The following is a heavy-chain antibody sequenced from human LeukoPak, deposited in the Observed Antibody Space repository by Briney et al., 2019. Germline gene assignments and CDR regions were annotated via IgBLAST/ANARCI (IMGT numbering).Heavy chain of an antibody. V-gene: IGHV1-18*01. CDR3: ASPAPRPFLGYSYGLFGYYGMDV. Sequence: ASVKVSCKASGYTLTSYGISWVRQAPGQGLEWMGWISAYNGNTNYAQKLQGRVTMTTDTSTSTAYMELRSLRSDDTAVYYCASPAPRPFLGYSYGLFGYYGMDVWGQGTTVTVSS. D-gene: IGHD5-18*01. CDR1: GYTLTSYG. J-gene: IGHJ6*02. CDR2: ISAYNGNT.